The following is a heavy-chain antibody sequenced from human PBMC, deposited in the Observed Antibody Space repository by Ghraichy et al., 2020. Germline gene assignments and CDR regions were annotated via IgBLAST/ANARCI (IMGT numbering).Heavy chain of an antibody. CDR3: AKDRDYYDSSGYYFNAFDI. CDR1: GFTFSTFSNYA. D-gene: IGHD3-22*01. V-gene: IGHV3-23*01. J-gene: IGHJ3*02. Sequence: GGYLRLSCAASGFTFSTFSNYAMSWVRQAPGKGLEWVSTIHGTGSGTYSTDSVKGRFTISRDSSKNTLYLQMNSLRAEDTAVYYCAKDRDYYDSSGYYFNAFDIWGQGTMVTVSS. CDR2: IHGTGSGT.